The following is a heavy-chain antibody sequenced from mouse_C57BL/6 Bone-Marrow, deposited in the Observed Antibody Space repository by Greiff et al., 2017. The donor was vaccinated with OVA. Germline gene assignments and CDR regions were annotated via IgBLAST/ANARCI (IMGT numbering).Heavy chain of an antibody. CDR3: ARVPTSYYAMDY. CDR2: SRNKANDYTT. J-gene: IGHJ4*01. CDR1: GFTFSDFY. V-gene: IGHV7-1*01. D-gene: IGHD5-5*01. Sequence: EVKVVESGGGLVQSGRSLRLSCATSGFTFSDFYMEWVRQAPGKGLEWIAASRNKANDYTTEYSASVKGRFIVSRDTSQSILYLQMNALRAEDTAIDYCARVPTSYYAMDYWGQGTSVTVSS.